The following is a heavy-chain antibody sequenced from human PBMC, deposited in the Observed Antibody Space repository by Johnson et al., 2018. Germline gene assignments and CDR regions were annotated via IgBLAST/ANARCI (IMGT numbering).Heavy chain of an antibody. CDR3: SRFYLLSWNVFDI. D-gene: IGHD2-15*01. V-gene: IGHV4-61*01. CDR1: GGSVSGASYY. J-gene: IGHJ3*02. Sequence: QVQLQESGPGLVKPSETLPLTCTVSGGSVSGASYYWSWIRQPPGKGLEWIGYIYYSGSTNYNPSLKSRVTISIDMSKNQFSLKLSSVPAADTALYYCSRFYLLSWNVFDIWGQGTMVTVSS. CDR2: IYYSGST.